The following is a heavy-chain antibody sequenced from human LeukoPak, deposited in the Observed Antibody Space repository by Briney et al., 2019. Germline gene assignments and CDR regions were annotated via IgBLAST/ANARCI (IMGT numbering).Heavy chain of an antibody. CDR3: ASDYGSGSSMGY. CDR1: GYTFTSYD. CDR2: MNPNSGNT. Sequence: ASVEVSCKASGYTFTSYDINWVRQATGQGLEWMGWMNPNSGNTGYAQKFQGRVTMTRNTSISTAYMELSSLRSEDTAVYYCASDYGSGSSMGYWGQGTLVTVSS. D-gene: IGHD3-10*01. V-gene: IGHV1-8*01. J-gene: IGHJ4*02.